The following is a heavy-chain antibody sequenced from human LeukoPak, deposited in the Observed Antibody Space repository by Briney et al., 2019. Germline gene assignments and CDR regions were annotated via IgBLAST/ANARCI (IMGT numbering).Heavy chain of an antibody. V-gene: IGHV3-30*04. D-gene: IGHD3-3*02. CDR2: ISFEGNHK. CDR3: ASPPHF. CDR1: GLTLSSYA. J-gene: IGHJ4*02. Sequence: GGSLRLSCTASGLTLSSYAMHWVRQAPGKGLEWLTVISFEGNHKYYADSVKGRFTISRDDSKHTLYLQMDSLSVEDTAVYFCASPPHFWGQGTLVTVSS.